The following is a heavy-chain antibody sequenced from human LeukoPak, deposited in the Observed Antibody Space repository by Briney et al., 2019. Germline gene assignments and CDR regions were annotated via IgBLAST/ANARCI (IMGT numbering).Heavy chain of an antibody. CDR3: ASRGSKWELLWNAFDI. V-gene: IGHV3-53*01. D-gene: IGHD1-26*01. J-gene: IGHJ3*02. CDR2: IYSGGST. CDR1: GFTVSSNY. Sequence: PGGSLRLSCAASGFTVSSNYMSWVRQAPGKGLEWVSVIYSGGSTYYADSVKGRFTISRDNSKNTLYLQMNSLRAEDTAVYYCASRGSKWELLWNAFDIWGQGTMVTVSS.